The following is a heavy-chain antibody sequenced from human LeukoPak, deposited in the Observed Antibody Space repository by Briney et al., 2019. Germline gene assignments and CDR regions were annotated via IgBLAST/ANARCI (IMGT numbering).Heavy chain of an antibody. CDR1: GFTFSSYA. Sequence: GRSLRLSCAASGFTFSSYAMHWVRQAPGKGLEWVAVIWYDGSNKYYVDSVKGRFTISRDNSKNTLYLQMNSLRAEDTAVYYCARGYRTVDYWGQGTLVTVSS. CDR2: IWYDGSNK. CDR3: ARGYRTVDY. J-gene: IGHJ4*02. V-gene: IGHV3-33*08. D-gene: IGHD2-2*02.